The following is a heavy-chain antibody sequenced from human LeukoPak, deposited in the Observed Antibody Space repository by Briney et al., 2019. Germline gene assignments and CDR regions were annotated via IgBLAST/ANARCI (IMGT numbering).Heavy chain of an antibody. V-gene: IGHV4-34*01. D-gene: IGHD2-8*01. CDR1: GGSFSGYY. Sequence: SETLSLTCAVYGGSFSGYYWSWIRQPPGKGLEWIGEINHSGSTNYNPSLKSRVTISVDTPKNQFSLKLSSVTAADTAVYYCARCRVYATEYDYWGQGTLVTVSS. CDR3: ARCRVYATEYDY. CDR2: INHSGST. J-gene: IGHJ4*02.